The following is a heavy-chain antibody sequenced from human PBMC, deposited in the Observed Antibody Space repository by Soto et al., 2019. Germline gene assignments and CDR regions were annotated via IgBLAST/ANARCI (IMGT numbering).Heavy chain of an antibody. D-gene: IGHD3-3*01. CDR3: ARDLTESAF. CDR2: INPNSGGT. Sequence: SAKLSSEASGDTCTVEYMYWVRQAPGQGLEWMGWINPNSGGTNYAQKFQGRVTMTRDTSISTAYMELSRLRSDDTAVYYCARDLTESAFRGQGTLVTVSS. V-gene: IGHV1-2*02. J-gene: IGHJ4*02. CDR1: GDTCTVEY.